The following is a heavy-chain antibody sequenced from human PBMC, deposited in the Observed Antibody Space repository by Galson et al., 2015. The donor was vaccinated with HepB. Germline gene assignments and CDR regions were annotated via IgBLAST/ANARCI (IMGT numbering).Heavy chain of an antibody. J-gene: IGHJ6*02. CDR1: GYTFTSYG. Sequence: SVKVSCKASGYTFTSYGISWVRQAPGQGLEWMGWISAYNGNTNYAQKLQGRVTMTTDASTSTAYMELRSLRSDDTAVYYCARGGHILTGYYYYYGMDVWGQGTTVTVPS. CDR2: ISAYNGNT. D-gene: IGHD3-9*01. V-gene: IGHV1-18*04. CDR3: ARGGHILTGYYYYYGMDV.